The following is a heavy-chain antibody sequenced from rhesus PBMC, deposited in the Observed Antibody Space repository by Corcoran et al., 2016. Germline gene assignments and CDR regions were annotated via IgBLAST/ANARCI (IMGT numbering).Heavy chain of an antibody. CDR3: AREAYLGTPFDY. D-gene: IGHD1-44*01. CDR1: GGSVSSRNW. J-gene: IGHJ4*01. CDR2: ISGSSGST. Sequence: QVQLQESGPGLVKPSETLTLTCAVSGGSVSSRNWWSWIRQPPGKGLEWIGYISGSSGSTYYNPSLKSRVTISTDTSKNQFSLKLSSVTAADTAVYYCAREAYLGTPFDYWGQGVLVTVSS. V-gene: IGHV4-65*01.